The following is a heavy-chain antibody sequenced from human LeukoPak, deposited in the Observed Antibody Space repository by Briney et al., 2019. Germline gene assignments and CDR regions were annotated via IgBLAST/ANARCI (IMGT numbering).Heavy chain of an antibody. CDR2: IYSGGST. CDR1: GFTVSSNY. D-gene: IGHD3-10*01. V-gene: IGHV3-66*02. CDR3: ARDSAVHNYMDV. J-gene: IGHJ6*03. Sequence: PGGSLRLSCAASGFTVSSNYMSWVRQAPGKGLEWVSVIYSGGSTYYADSVKGRFTISRDNSKNTLYLQMNSLRAEDTAVYYCARDSAVHNYMDVWGKGTTVTVSS.